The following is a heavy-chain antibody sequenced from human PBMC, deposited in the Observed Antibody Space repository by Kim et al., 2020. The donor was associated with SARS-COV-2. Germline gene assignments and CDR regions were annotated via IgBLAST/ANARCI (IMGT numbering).Heavy chain of an antibody. CDR3: ARESRTYTLFDS. D-gene: IGHD1-1*01. V-gene: IGHV1-3*01. J-gene: IGHJ4*02. Sequence: KYSQNFQDRDTFTRDTSASTAHMELSSLRSEDTAVYYCARESRTYTLFDSWGQGTLVTVSS.